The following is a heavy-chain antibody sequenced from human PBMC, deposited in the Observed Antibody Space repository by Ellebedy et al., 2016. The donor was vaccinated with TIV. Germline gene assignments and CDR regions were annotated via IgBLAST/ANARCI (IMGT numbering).Heavy chain of an antibody. CDR2: ISYDGSNK. Sequence: GESLKISXAASGFSFSSYALHWVRQAPGKGLEWVAVISYDGSNKYYADSVKGRFSISRDNSKNTLYLRMSNLRTEDTAVYYCARDPTIVLVVDATADWYFDLWGRGTLVTVSS. CDR3: ARDPTIVLVVDATADWYFDL. J-gene: IGHJ2*01. D-gene: IGHD2-15*01. V-gene: IGHV3-30*04. CDR1: GFSFSSYA.